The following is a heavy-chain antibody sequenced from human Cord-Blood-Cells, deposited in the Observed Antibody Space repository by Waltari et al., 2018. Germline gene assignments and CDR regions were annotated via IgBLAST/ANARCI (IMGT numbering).Heavy chain of an antibody. J-gene: IGHJ5*02. CDR3: ARRAKGFVNSNYVNWFDP. D-gene: IGHD4-4*01. CDR1: GGSISSSSYY. V-gene: IGHV4-39*01. Sequence: QLQLQESGPGLVKPSETLSLTCTVSGGSISSSSYYWGWIRQPPGKGLEWIGSIYYSGSTYYNPSLKSRVTISVDTSKNQFSLKLSSVTAADTAVYYCARRAKGFVNSNYVNWFDPWGQGTLVTVSS. CDR2: IYYSGST.